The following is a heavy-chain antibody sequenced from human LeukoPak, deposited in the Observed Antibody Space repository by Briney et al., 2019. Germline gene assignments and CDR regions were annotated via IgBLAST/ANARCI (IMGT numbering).Heavy chain of an antibody. V-gene: IGHV3-73*01. CDR3: TTRGYSGYDLAVGSAFDI. CDR2: IRSKANSYAT. D-gene: IGHD5-12*01. J-gene: IGHJ3*02. Sequence: GGSLRLSCAASGFTFSGSAMHWVRQASGKGLEWVGRIRSKANSYATAYAASVKGRFTISRDDSKNTAYLQMNSLKTEDTAVYYCTTRGYSGYDLAVGSAFDIWGQGTMVTVSS. CDR1: GFTFSGSA.